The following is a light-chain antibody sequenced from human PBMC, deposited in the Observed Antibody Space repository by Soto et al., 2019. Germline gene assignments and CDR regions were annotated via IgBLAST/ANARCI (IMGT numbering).Light chain of an antibody. J-gene: IGLJ2*01. Sequence: QSALTQPASVSGSPGQSITISCTGTSSDVGGFLYVSWFQQHPGKAPKLMIYAVSNRPSGISNRFSGSKSGNTASLTISGLQADDEADYYCSSYSSSSTPVVFGGGTKLTVL. CDR2: AVS. V-gene: IGLV2-14*01. CDR1: SSDVGGFLY. CDR3: SSYSSSSTPVV.